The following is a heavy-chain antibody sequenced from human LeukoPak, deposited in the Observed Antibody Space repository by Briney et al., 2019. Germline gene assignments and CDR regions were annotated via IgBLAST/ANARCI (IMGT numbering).Heavy chain of an antibody. CDR2: ISGSGGNT. V-gene: IGHV3-23*01. CDR1: GFTFGIYA. J-gene: IGHJ4*02. D-gene: IGHD6-13*01. CDR3: AAPLQPGYSSSWSLGALFDY. Sequence: GGSLRLSGAASGFTFGIYAMNWVRQPPGKGLEWVSAISGSGGNTNYADSVKGRFTISRDNSKNTLYLQMNSLRDEDTAVYYCAAPLQPGYSSSWSLGALFDYWGQGTLVTVSS.